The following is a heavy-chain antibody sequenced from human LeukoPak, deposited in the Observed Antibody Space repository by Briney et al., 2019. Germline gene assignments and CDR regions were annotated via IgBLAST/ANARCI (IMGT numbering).Heavy chain of an antibody. Sequence: ASVKVSCKASGYTFTGYYMHWVRQAPGQGLEWMGWINPNSGGTNYAQKFQGRVTMTRDTSISTAYKELSRLRSDDTAVYYCARDDYDSSGYYYTTYFDYWGQGTLVTVSS. V-gene: IGHV1-2*02. CDR3: ARDDYDSSGYYYTTYFDY. CDR1: GYTFTGYY. CDR2: INPNSGGT. J-gene: IGHJ4*02. D-gene: IGHD3-22*01.